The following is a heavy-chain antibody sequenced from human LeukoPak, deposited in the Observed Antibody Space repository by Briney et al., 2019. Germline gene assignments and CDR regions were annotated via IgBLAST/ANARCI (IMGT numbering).Heavy chain of an antibody. CDR2: IYPGDYET. J-gene: IGHJ4*02. CDR3: ARSLILGIVFDY. CDR1: GYTFSNYW. D-gene: IGHD1-26*01. V-gene: IGHV5-51*01. Sequence: GESLKISCKASGYTFSNYWIAWVRHMPGKGLEWMGIIYPGDYETKDSPSFKGQATISADRSINTAYLQWSSLKASDTAMYYCARSLILGIVFDYWGQGTLVTVSS.